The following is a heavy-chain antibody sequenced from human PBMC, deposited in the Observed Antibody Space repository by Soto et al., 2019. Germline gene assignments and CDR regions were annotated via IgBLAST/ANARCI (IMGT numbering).Heavy chain of an antibody. CDR3: ARDETAAGSEGRVGAFGI. V-gene: IGHV3-21*01. J-gene: IGHJ3*02. Sequence: EVQLVESGGGLVKPGGTLRLSCAASGFTFSSYSMNWVRQAPGKGLEWVSSISSSSSYIYYADSVKGRFTISRDNAKNSLYRQMNSLRAEDTAVYYCARDETAAGSEGRVGAFGIWGRGTMVTVSS. CDR1: GFTFSSYS. D-gene: IGHD6-13*01. CDR2: ISSSSSYI.